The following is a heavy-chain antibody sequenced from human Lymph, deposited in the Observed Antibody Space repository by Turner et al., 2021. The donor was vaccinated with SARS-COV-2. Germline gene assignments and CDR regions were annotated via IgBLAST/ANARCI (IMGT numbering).Heavy chain of an antibody. CDR1: EFTFSNSG. CDR2: IWFDGSNK. V-gene: IGHV3-33*01. Sequence: QVQLVESGGGVVQPGRSLRLSCAASEFTFSNSGMHWVRQAPGKGLEWVAVIWFDGSNKYYADSVKGRFTISRDNSKNTLYLQMNSLRAEDTAVYYCARQNGGRLDYWGQGTLVTVSS. J-gene: IGHJ4*02. D-gene: IGHD3-16*01. CDR3: ARQNGGRLDY.